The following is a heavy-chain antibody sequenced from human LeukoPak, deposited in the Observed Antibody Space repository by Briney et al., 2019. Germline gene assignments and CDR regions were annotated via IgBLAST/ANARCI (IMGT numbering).Heavy chain of an antibody. V-gene: IGHV3-23*01. Sequence: PGGSLRLSCAASGFTFSTHAMNWVRQAPGKGLEWVSGISGSGGSTYYADSVKGRFTISRDNSKNTLYLQMITLRAEDTAVYYCAKDATAVAGNVNWFDPWGQGTLVTVSS. CDR3: AKDATAVAGNVNWFDP. CDR2: ISGSGGST. CDR1: GFTFSTHA. D-gene: IGHD6-19*01. J-gene: IGHJ5*02.